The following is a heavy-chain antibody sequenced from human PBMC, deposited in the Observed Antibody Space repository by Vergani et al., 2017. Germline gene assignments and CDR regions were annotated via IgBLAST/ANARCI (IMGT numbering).Heavy chain of an antibody. CDR2: IYHGDSNT. D-gene: IGHD2-21*02. CDR3: ARQNCGGDCYSRIHVDY. J-gene: IGHJ4*02. CDR1: GYSFTNHW. V-gene: IGHV5-51*01. Sequence: EVHLVQSGAEVKKSGESLKISCKGSGYSFTNHWIGWVRQMPGKGLEWMGIIYHGDSNTRYNPSFQGQVTISADKSLATAYLHWSNLKASDTAMYFCARQNCGGDCYSRIHVDYWGQGTLVTVSS.